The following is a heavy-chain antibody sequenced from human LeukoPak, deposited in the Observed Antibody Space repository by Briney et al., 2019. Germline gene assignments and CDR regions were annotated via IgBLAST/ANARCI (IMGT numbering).Heavy chain of an antibody. J-gene: IGHJ4*02. CDR2: ISWNSGSI. CDR1: GFTFDDYA. CDR3: AKDIGSSSEGFDY. D-gene: IGHD6-6*01. Sequence: PGGSLRLSCAASGFTFDDYAMHWVRQAPGKGLEWVSGISWNSGSIGCADSVKGRFTISRDNAKNSLYLQMNSLRAEDTALYYCAKDIGSSSEGFDYWGQGTLVTVSS. V-gene: IGHV3-9*01.